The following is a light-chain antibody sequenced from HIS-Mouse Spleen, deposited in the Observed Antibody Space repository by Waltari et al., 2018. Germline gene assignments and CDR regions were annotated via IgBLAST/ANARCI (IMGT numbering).Light chain of an antibody. V-gene: IGKV3-20*01. J-gene: IGKJ1*01. CDR3: QQYGSSPPWT. Sequence: SLSPGERATLSCRASQSVSSSYLAWYQQKPGQAPRLLIYGASSRATGIPDRFSGSGSGTDFTLTNSRLEPEDFAVYYCQQYGSSPPWTFGQGTKVEIK. CDR1: QSVSSSY. CDR2: GAS.